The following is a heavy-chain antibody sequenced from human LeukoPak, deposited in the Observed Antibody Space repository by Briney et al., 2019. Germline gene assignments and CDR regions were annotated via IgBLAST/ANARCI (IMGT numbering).Heavy chain of an antibody. D-gene: IGHD3-10*01. CDR2: IYFSGST. J-gene: IGHJ3*02. CDR1: GGSIGTSHYY. V-gene: IGHV4-39*07. Sequence: SETLSLTCTVSGGSIGTSHYYWGWLRQPPGKGLEWIGSIYFSGSTNYNPSLKSRVTISVDTSKNQFSLKLSSVTAADTAVYYCARPSGSGSYGAFDIWGQGTMVTVSS. CDR3: ARPSGSGSYGAFDI.